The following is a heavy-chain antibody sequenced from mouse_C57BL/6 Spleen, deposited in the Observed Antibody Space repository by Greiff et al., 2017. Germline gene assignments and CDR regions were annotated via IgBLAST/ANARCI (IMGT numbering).Heavy chain of an antibody. D-gene: IGHD2-5*01. CDR2: ISDGGSYT. J-gene: IGHJ2*01. CDR3: AGNLRYYSNYYFDY. Sequence: EVQVVESGGGLVKPGGSLKLSCAASGFTFSSYAMSWVRQTPEKRLEWVATISDGGSYTYYPDNVKGRFTISRDNAKNNLYLQMSHLKSEDTAMYYCAGNLRYYSNYYFDYWGQGTTLTVSA. V-gene: IGHV5-4*01. CDR1: GFTFSSYA.